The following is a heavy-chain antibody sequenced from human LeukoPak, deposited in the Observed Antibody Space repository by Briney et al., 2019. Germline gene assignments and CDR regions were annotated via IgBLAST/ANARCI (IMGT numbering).Heavy chain of an antibody. CDR1: GFTFSSYS. CDR3: TTAPDSMDC. CDR2: IKSNTDGGTA. J-gene: IGHJ4*02. Sequence: GGSLRLSCAASGFTFSSYSMNWVRQAPGKGLEWVGRIKSNTDGGTAEYAAPVKGRFTISRDDSQNTMYMQMNSLRPEDTAVYYCTTAPDSMDCWGQGTLVTVSS. D-gene: IGHD3-3*01. V-gene: IGHV3-15*01.